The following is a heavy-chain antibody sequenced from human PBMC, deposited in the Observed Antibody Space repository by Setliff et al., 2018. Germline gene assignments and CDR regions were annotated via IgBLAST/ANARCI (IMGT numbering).Heavy chain of an antibody. V-gene: IGHV3-15*01. J-gene: IGHJ4*02. CDR1: GLTFADAW. CDR2: VRSNSVGGTT. CDR3: LGDIVVVVAALGPNDY. D-gene: IGHD2-15*01. Sequence: GGSLRLSCTASGLTFADAWMNWVRQAPGKGLEWVARVRSNSVGGTTDYAAPVKGRFTISRDDSKNTLYLQMNSLKTEDTAVYYCLGDIVVVVAALGPNDYWGQGTLVTVSS.